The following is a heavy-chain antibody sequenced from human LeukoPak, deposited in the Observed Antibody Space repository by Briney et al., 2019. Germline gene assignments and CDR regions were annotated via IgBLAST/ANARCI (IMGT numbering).Heavy chain of an antibody. CDR2: IYYSGST. CDR3: ARVNYGDYFDY. CDR1: GGSISSGGYS. Sequence: SETLSLPCAVSGGSISSGGYSWSWIRQPPGKGLEWIGYIYYSGSTYYNPSLNSRVTISVDTSKNQFSLKLSSVTAADTAVYYCARVNYGDYFDYWGQGTLVTVSS. J-gene: IGHJ4*02. D-gene: IGHD4-17*01. V-gene: IGHV4-30-4*07.